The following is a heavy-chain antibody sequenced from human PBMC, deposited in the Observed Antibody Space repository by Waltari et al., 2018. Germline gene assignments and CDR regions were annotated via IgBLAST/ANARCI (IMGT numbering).Heavy chain of an antibody. CDR1: GFTFSSYA. CDR2: ISGIGGST. V-gene: IGHV3-23*01. D-gene: IGHD6-13*01. J-gene: IGHJ5*02. Sequence: EVQLLESGGGLVQPGGSLRLSCAASGFTFSSYAMSWVRQAPGKGLEWVSAISGIGGSTHYADSVKGRFTISRDNSKNTLYLQMNSLRAEDTAVYYCAKDPLPGIAAAGWFDPWGQGTLVTVSS. CDR3: AKDPLPGIAAAGWFDP.